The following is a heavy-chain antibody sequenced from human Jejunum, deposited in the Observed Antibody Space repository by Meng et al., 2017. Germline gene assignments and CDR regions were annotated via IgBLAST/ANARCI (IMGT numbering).Heavy chain of an antibody. Sequence: VRLVECGGGVVMPGGSLRLFCAASVFSFSDIDMSWTRRAQGKGLEWVAYISRRGSAISSADSVRGRFIISRDNAKNSVDLQMNSLRAEETSVYYCARDHLPFGWFDPWGQGTLVT. V-gene: IGHV3-11*01. D-gene: IGHD3-16*01. CDR3: ARDHLPFGWFDP. CDR2: ISRRGSAI. CDR1: VFSFSDID. J-gene: IGHJ5*02.